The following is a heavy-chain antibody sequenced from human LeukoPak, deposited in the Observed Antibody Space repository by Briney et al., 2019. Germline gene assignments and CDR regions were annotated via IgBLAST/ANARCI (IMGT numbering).Heavy chain of an antibody. CDR2: ISSSSSYI. D-gene: IGHD5-12*01. CDR1: GFTFSSYS. Sequence: GGSLRLSCAASGFTFSSYSMNWVRQAPGKGLEWVSSISSSSSYIYYADSVKGRFTISRDNAKNSLYLQMNSLRAEDTAVYYCARAPYPSGYDAAFDYWGQGTLVTVSS. CDR3: ARAPYPSGYDAAFDY. J-gene: IGHJ4*02. V-gene: IGHV3-21*01.